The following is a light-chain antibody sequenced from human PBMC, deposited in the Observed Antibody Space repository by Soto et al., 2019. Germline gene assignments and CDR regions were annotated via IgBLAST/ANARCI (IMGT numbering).Light chain of an antibody. Sequence: EIMMTQSPATLSVSPGDRATLSCRASQSVRSNLAWYQQKPGQSPRLLIYGASTRATGVPARFSGSGSGTDFTLTISSLQSEDFAVYYCQHYNNWPAFGQGTKVEIK. CDR1: QSVRSN. CDR2: GAS. J-gene: IGKJ1*01. CDR3: QHYNNWPA. V-gene: IGKV3-15*01.